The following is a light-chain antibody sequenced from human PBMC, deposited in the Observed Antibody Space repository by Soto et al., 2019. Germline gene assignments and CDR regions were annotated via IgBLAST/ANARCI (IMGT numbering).Light chain of an antibody. CDR3: MQALQTPWT. J-gene: IGKJ1*01. CDR2: LGS. CDR1: QSLLQSNGNHY. Sequence: DIVLTQSPLSLPVTPGEPASISCRSSQSLLQSNGNHYLDWYLQKPGQSPQVLIYLGSNRASGVPDRFSGSGSGTDFTLKIGRVEAEDVGVYYCMQALQTPWTFGQGTKVEIK. V-gene: IGKV2-28*01.